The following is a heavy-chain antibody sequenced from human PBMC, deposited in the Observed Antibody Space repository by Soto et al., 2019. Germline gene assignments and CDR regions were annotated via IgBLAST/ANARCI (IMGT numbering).Heavy chain of an antibody. Sequence: GGSLRLSCAASGFTFSSYAMHWVRQAPGKGLEWVAVISYDGSNKYYADSVKGRFTISRDNSKNTLYLQMNSLRAEDTAVYYCARDSRVGATRGYFDYWGQGTLVTVSS. CDR2: ISYDGSNK. CDR3: ARDSRVGATRGYFDY. J-gene: IGHJ4*02. V-gene: IGHV3-30-3*01. D-gene: IGHD1-26*01. CDR1: GFTFSSYA.